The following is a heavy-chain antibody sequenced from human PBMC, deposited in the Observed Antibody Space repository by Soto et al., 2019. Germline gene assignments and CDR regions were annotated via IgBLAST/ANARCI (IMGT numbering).Heavy chain of an antibody. D-gene: IGHD2-15*01. J-gene: IGHJ5*02. V-gene: IGHV4-61*08. CDR3: ARDLRYCSGGSCFHRWFDP. CDR2: IYYSGST. Sequence: PSETLSLTCTVSGGSISSGGYYWSWIRQHPGKGLEWIGYIYYSGSTNYNPSLKSRVTISVDTSKNQFSLKLSSVTAADTAVYYCARDLRYCSGGSCFHRWFDPWGQGTLVTVSS. CDR1: GGSISSGGYY.